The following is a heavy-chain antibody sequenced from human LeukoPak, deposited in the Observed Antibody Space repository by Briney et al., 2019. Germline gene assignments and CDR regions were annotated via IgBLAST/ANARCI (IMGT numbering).Heavy chain of an antibody. D-gene: IGHD3-10*01. Sequence: PSETLSLTCAVSGASIITGSPYWGWIRQSPGKGPEWIGTVYYSGSIYYNPSLKSRVTLSVDTSKNQFSLRLTSVTASDTAMYFCARHRGSGSSSIPFDYWGQGTLVTVSS. V-gene: IGHV4-39*01. CDR2: VYYSGSI. CDR1: GASIITGSPY. J-gene: IGHJ4*02. CDR3: ARHRGSGSSSIPFDY.